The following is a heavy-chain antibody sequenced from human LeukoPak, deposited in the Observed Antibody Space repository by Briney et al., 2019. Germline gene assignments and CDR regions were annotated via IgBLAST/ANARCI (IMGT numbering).Heavy chain of an antibody. V-gene: IGHV3-21*01. Sequence: GGSLRLSCAASGFTFSTYSMNWVRQAPGKGLEWVSSISSSSSYIYYADSVKGRFTISRDNAKKSVYLQMNSLRAEDTAVYYCARGSTYSSGWYTGFDYWGQGTLVTVSS. CDR1: GFTFSTYS. J-gene: IGHJ4*02. CDR3: ARGSTYSSGWYTGFDY. CDR2: ISSSSSYI. D-gene: IGHD6-19*01.